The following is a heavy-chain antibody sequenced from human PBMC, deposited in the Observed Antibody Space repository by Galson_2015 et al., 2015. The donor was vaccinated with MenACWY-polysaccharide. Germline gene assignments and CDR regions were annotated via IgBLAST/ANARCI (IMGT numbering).Heavy chain of an antibody. Sequence: LRLSCAASGFTFSDHYLDWVRQTPGKGLEWVGRTRDKARSYTTEYAASVKGRFTISRDDSENSVYLQMNSLSTEDTAVYYCARGLNGNDGPAFYWGQGTLVTVSS. CDR1: GFTFSDHY. D-gene: IGHD1-1*01. V-gene: IGHV3-72*01. CDR3: ARGLNGNDGPAFY. CDR2: TRDKARSYTT. J-gene: IGHJ4*02.